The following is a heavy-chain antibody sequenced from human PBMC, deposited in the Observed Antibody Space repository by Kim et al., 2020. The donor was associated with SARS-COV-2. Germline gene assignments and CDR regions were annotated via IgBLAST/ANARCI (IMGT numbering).Heavy chain of an antibody. Sequence: YADSVKGRFTISRDNAKNSLYLQMNSLRAEDTAVYYWRGYPYYYYYGMDVWGQGTTVTVSS. V-gene: IGHV3-11*04. D-gene: IGHD5-12*01. CDR3: RGYPYYYYYGMDV. J-gene: IGHJ6*02.